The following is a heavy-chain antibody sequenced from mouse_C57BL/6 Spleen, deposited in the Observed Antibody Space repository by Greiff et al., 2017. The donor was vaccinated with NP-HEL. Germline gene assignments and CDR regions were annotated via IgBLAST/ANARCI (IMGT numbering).Heavy chain of an antibody. CDR3: APNWYFDV. CDR2: IYPGDGDT. V-gene: IGHV1-82*01. Sequence: VQVVESGPELVKPGASVKISCKASGYAFSSSWMNWVKQRPGKGLEWIGRIYPGDGDTNYNGKFKGKATLTADKSSSTAYMQLSSLTSEDSAVYFCAPNWYFDVWGTGTTVTVSS. CDR1: GYAFSSSW. J-gene: IGHJ1*03.